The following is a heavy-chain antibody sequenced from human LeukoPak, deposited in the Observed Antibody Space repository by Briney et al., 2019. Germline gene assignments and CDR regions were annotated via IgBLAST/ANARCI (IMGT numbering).Heavy chain of an antibody. CDR1: GFTVSSNY. CDR3: ASGYYYVY. V-gene: IGHV3-53*01. D-gene: IGHD3-22*01. J-gene: IGHJ4*02. Sequence: PGGSLRLSCAASGFTVSSNYMSWVRQAPGKGLEWVSVIYSGGSTYYADSVKGRFTISRDNSKNTLHLQMNGLRAEDTAVYYCASGYYYVYWGQGTLVTFSS. CDR2: IYSGGST.